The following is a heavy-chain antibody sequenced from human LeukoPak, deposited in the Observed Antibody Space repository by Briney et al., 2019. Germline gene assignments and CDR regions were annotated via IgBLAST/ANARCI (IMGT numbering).Heavy chain of an antibody. V-gene: IGHV4-39*07. D-gene: IGHD6-13*01. CDR2: IYYSGST. CDR3: ARVRPEQRGSSSWDY. CDR1: GGSISSSSYY. J-gene: IGHJ4*02. Sequence: SETLSLTCTVSGGSISSSSYYWGWIRQPPGKGLEWIGSIYYSGSTYYNPSLKSRVTISVDTSKNQFSLKLSSVTAADTAVYYCARVRPEQRGSSSWDYWGQGTLVTVSS.